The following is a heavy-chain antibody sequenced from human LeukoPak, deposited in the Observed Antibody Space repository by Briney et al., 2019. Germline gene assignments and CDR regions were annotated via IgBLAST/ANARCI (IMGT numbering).Heavy chain of an antibody. CDR1: GFTFSSYA. J-gene: IGHJ4*02. V-gene: IGHV4-39*07. CDR3: ARDRPGGSSLDY. Sequence: GSLRLSCAASGFTFSSYAMSWIRQPPGKGLEWIGTIYYSGSTYYNPSLKSRVTISVDTSKNQFSLKLSSVTAADTAVYYCARDRPGGSSLDYWGQGTLVTVSS. CDR2: IYYSGST. D-gene: IGHD6-13*01.